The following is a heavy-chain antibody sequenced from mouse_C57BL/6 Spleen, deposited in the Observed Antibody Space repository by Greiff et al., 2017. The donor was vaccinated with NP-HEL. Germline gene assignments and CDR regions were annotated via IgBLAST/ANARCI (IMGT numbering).Heavy chain of an antibody. Sequence: VQVVESGAELVRPGASVKLSCKASGYTFTDYYINWVKQRPGQGLEWIARIYPGGGNTYYNEQFKGKATLTAETSSSTAYMPLSSLTSEDAAVYFGAREGGFYYGPGLSSWGPGTTLTVAS. CDR3: AREGGFYYGPGLSS. D-gene: IGHD1-1*01. V-gene: IGHV1-76*01. CDR1: GYTFTDYY. CDR2: IYPGGGNT. J-gene: IGHJ2*01.